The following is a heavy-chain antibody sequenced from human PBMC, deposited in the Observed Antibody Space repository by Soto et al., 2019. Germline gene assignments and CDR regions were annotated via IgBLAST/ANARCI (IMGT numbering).Heavy chain of an antibody. Sequence: PSETLSLTCTVSGGSISSSSYYWGWIRQPPGKGLERIGSIYYSGSTYYNQSLKSRVTISVDTSKNQFSLKLSSVTAADTAVYYCAESYGSGRPERYYYYGMDVWGQGTTVT. D-gene: IGHD3-10*01. V-gene: IGHV4-39*01. J-gene: IGHJ6*02. CDR3: AESYGSGRPERYYYYGMDV. CDR1: GGSISSSSYY. CDR2: IYYSGST.